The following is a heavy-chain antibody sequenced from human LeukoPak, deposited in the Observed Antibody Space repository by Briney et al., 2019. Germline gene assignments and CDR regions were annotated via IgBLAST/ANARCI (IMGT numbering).Heavy chain of an antibody. V-gene: IGHV4-30-4*01. CDR3: ATLDSSSWSNWFDP. CDR2: ISYSGNT. Sequence: PSETLSLTCTVSGGSISNTDSYWNWIRQPPGKGLEWIGFISYSGNTYSTPSLESRLTISIDTSKNQFSLKLSSVTAADTAVYYCATLDSSSWSNWFDPWGQGTLVTVSS. J-gene: IGHJ5*02. CDR1: GGSISNTDSY. D-gene: IGHD6-13*01.